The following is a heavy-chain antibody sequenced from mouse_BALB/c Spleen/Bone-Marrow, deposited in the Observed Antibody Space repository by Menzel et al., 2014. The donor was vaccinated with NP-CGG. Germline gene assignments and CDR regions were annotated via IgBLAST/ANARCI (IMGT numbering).Heavy chain of an antibody. J-gene: IGHJ1*01. CDR1: GYSFTGYY. D-gene: IGHD1-2*01. V-gene: IGHV1S34*01. Sequence: LVKTGASVKISCKASGYSFTGYYMHWVKQSHGKSLEWIGYISCYNGATSHNQKFEGKATFTVDTPSSTAYMQFNSLTSEDSAVYYCAGGDTTATHWYFDVWGAGTTVTVSS. CDR3: AGGDTTATHWYFDV. CDR2: ISCYNGAT.